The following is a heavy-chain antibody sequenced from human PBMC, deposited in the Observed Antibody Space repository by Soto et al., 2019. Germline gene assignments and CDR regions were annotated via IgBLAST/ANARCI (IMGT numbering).Heavy chain of an antibody. CDR1: GFTFSSYA. CDR2: IKNSGGST. Sequence: PGGSLRLSCSASGFTFSSYAMHWVRQAPGKGLEYVSAIKNSGGSTNYADSVKGRFTISRDNSKNTLYLQMSSLRSEDTAVYYCAVVAGSYYFDGSGQGTLVTVSS. J-gene: IGHJ4*02. CDR3: AVVAGSYYFDG. D-gene: IGHD6-19*01. V-gene: IGHV3-64D*08.